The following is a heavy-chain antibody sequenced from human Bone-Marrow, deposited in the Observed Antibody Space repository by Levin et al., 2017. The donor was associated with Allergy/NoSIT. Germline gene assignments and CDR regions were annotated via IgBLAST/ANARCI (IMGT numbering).Heavy chain of an antibody. CDR1: GYTFTSYA. D-gene: IGHD3-3*01. CDR3: ARDRSPKLRFVEWLDI. V-gene: IGHV7-4-1*02. CDR2: INTNTGNP. Sequence: ASVKVSCKASGYTFTSYAMNWVRQAPGQGLEWMGWINTNTGNPTYAQGFTGRFVFSLDTSVSTAYLQISSLKAEDTAVYYCARDRSPKLRFVEWLDIWGQGTMVTVSS. J-gene: IGHJ3*02.